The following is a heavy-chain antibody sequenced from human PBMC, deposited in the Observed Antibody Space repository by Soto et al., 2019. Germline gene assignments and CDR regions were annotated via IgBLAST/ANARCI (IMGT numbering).Heavy chain of an antibody. Sequence: QVQLVQSGAEVKKPGASVKVSCKASGYTFTSYDINWVRQATGQGLEWMGWMNPNSGNTGYAQKFQGRVNMRRXXSISTAYMELSSLRSEDRAVYYCARERGASSPFDYWGQGTLVTVSS. V-gene: IGHV1-8*01. CDR2: MNPNSGNT. CDR3: ARERGASSPFDY. D-gene: IGHD6-19*01. J-gene: IGHJ4*02. CDR1: GYTFTSYD.